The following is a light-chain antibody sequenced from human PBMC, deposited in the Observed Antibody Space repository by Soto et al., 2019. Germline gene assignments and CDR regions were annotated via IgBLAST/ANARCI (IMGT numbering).Light chain of an antibody. CDR2: DTS. V-gene: IGKV3-11*01. J-gene: IGKJ1*01. CDR1: QSVSSF. Sequence: EIVLTQSPATLSLSPGERATLSCRASQSVSSFLAWYQQKPGQAPRLLISDTSDRAAGIPARFSGRGSGTDFTLPISSLEPDDFAVYYCQQHSNPKTFGQGTKVDIK. CDR3: QQHSNPKT.